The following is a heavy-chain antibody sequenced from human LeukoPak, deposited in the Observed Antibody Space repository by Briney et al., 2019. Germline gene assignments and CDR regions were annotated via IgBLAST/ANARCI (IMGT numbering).Heavy chain of an antibody. CDR3: ARGGVVVAGKGRRYFDY. J-gene: IGHJ4*02. CDR1: GDSINSLDL. CDR2: MYLSGTT. V-gene: IGHV4-4*02. D-gene: IGHD6-19*01. Sequence: KPSETLSLTCTVSGDSINSLDLWSWVRQPPGKGLEWIGEMYLSGTTHSNPSVKSRVTISIDKSKNQFSLKLSSVTAADTAVFYCARGGVVVAGKGRRYFDYWGQGTLVTVSS.